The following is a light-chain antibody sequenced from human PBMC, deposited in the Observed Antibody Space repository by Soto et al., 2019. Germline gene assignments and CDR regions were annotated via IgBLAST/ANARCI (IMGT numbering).Light chain of an antibody. V-gene: IGKV1-39*01. CDR3: QQFHAYPQT. CDR2: GAN. Sequence: IHLTQSPSFLSASVGDRVTIACRASQAISNYLNWYQQKLGKAPNLLIYGANTLQSGVPSRFSGSGYGTDFTLTITTLQAEDVGIYYCQQFHAYPQTFGQGTRLEI. CDR1: QAISNY. J-gene: IGKJ5*01.